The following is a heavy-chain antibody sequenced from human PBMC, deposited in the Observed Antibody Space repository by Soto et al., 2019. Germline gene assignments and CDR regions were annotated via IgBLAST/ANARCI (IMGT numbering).Heavy chain of an antibody. D-gene: IGHD6-6*01. CDR1: GYTFTSYG. Sequence: VKVPCKASGYTFTSYGISWVRQAPGQGLEWMGWISAYNGNTNYARNLQGRVTMTTDTSTSTAYLELGSLRSDDTAVYYGAREPPEYTRSSVNDWFDPWGQGTLVTVS. CDR2: ISAYNGNT. V-gene: IGHV1-18*01. CDR3: AREPPEYTRSSVNDWFDP. J-gene: IGHJ5*02.